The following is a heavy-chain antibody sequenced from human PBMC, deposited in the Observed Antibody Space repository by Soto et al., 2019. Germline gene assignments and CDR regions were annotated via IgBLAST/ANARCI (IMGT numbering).Heavy chain of an antibody. CDR1: GFTFTNSA. CDR2: ISYDGNHE. J-gene: IGHJ4*02. V-gene: IGHV3-30*04. CDR3: ARDQGITFGGIIVPSVDD. D-gene: IGHD3-16*02. Sequence: QVQLVESGGGVVQPGRSLRLSCAASGFTFTNSALHWVRQAPGKGLDWVAVISYDGNHEYYADSVKGRFTISRDNLKNTLYLKMNILRPEDTAVYYCARDQGITFGGIIVPSVDDWGRGTLVTVSS.